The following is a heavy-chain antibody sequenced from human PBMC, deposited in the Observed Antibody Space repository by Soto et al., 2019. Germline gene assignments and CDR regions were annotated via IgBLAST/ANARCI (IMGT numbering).Heavy chain of an antibody. CDR1: GFTFSSYW. V-gene: IGHV3-74*01. CDR3: ATVAYSGSFFAH. J-gene: IGHJ5*02. D-gene: IGHD1-26*01. Sequence: EVQLVESGGGFIQPGGSLRLSCAAAGFTFSSYWMYWVRQAPGKGLVWVSRINGDGSSTTYAESAKGRFTISRDNAKKTLYLQMNSLSAEDTAVYYCATVAYSGSFFAHWGQGTLVTVSS. CDR2: INGDGSST.